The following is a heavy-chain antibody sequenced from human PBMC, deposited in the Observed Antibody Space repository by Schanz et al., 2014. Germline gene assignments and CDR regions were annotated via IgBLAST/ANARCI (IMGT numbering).Heavy chain of an antibody. CDR3: ARDKGGYYPFDY. V-gene: IGHV4-34*01. Sequence: QVQLQQWGAGLLKPSETLSLSCAVYSGSFSGYYWSWIRQPPGKGLEWIGEINHSGSTNYNPSLKSRVTISVDTSKNQFSLKLSSVTAADTAVYYCARDKGGYYPFDYWGQGTLVTVSS. J-gene: IGHJ4*02. D-gene: IGHD3-3*01. CDR2: INHSGST. CDR1: SGSFSGYY.